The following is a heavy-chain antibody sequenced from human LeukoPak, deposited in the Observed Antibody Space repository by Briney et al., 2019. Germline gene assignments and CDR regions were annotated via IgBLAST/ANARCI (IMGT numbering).Heavy chain of an antibody. V-gene: IGHV4-61*02. CDR2: IYTSGST. CDR3: ARHYCSSTSCYTNYYYYMDV. CDR1: GGSISSGSYY. J-gene: IGHJ6*03. D-gene: IGHD2-2*02. Sequence: SETLSLTCTVFGGSISSGSYYWSWIRQPAGKGLEWIGRIYTSGSTNYNPSLKSRVTISVDTSKNQFSLKLSSVTAADTAVYYCARHYCSSTSCYTNYYYYMDVWGKGTTVTVSS.